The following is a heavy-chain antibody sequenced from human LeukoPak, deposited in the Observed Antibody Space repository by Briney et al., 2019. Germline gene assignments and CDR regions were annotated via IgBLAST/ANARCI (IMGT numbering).Heavy chain of an antibody. V-gene: IGHV3-30*18. CDR1: GFTFSSYG. J-gene: IGHJ6*04. Sequence: QPGGSLRLSCAASGFTFSSYGMHWVRQAPGKGLEWVAVISYDGTNKYYADSVKGRFTISRDNSKNTVYLQMNSLRAEDTAVYYCAKEGGIGGYYHGMDVWGKGTTVTVSS. CDR3: AKEGGIGGYYHGMDV. D-gene: IGHD3-16*01. CDR2: ISYDGTNK.